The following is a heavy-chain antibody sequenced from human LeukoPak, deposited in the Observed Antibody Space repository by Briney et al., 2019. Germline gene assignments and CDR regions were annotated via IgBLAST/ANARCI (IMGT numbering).Heavy chain of an antibody. CDR1: GYTFSGYY. V-gene: IGHV1-2*02. Sequence: ASVKVSCKASGYTFSGYYMNWVRQAPGQGIEWMGWINPNSGGTNYAQKFQGRVTMTRDTSISTAYMELNGLRSDDTAVYYCGRGWYYFDYWGQGTLVTVSS. J-gene: IGHJ4*02. CDR2: INPNSGGT. CDR3: GRGWYYFDY. D-gene: IGHD2-15*01.